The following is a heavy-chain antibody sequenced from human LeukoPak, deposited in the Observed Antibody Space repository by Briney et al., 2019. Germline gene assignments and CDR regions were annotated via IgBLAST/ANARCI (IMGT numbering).Heavy chain of an antibody. V-gene: IGHV1-18*01. CDR2: ISAHNGDT. J-gene: IGHJ4*02. D-gene: IGHD1-26*01. Sequence: ASVKVSCKASGYTFNTYGISWVRQAPGQGLEWMGWISAHNGDTNYAQRLQGRVIMTTDTSTSTAYMELRSLRSDDTAVYYCARVKARSGSYSLDYWGQGTLVTVSS. CDR3: ARVKARSGSYSLDY. CDR1: GYTFNTYG.